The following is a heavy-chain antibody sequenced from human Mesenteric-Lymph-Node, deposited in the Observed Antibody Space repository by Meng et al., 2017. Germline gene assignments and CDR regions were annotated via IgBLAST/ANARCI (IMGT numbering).Heavy chain of an antibody. CDR1: GGSISSSNYY. CDR2: IYNSGST. Sequence: GHRQESGPGLVKPSQTLSLTCTVSGGSISSSNYYWSWIRQPPGKGLEWSGHIYNSGSTYYNPSLKSRITISVDTSKNQFSLKLSSVTAADTAVYYCARGQKGYFDLWGRGTLVTVSS. V-gene: IGHV4-30-4*01. J-gene: IGHJ2*01. CDR3: ARGQKGYFDL.